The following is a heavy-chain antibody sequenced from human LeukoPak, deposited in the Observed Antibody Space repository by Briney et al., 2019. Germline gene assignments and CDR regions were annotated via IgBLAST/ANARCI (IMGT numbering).Heavy chain of an antibody. CDR1: GGSISSYY. V-gene: IGHV4-59*01. D-gene: IGHD6-6*01. J-gene: IGHJ4*02. CDR3: ARLYFGSSSRVDY. CDR2: IYYSGST. Sequence: PSETLSLTCTVSGGSISSYYWSWIRQPPGKGLEWIGYIYYSGSTNYNPSLKSRVTISVDTSKNQFSLKLSSVTAADTAVYYCARLYFGSSSRVDYWGQGTLVTVSS.